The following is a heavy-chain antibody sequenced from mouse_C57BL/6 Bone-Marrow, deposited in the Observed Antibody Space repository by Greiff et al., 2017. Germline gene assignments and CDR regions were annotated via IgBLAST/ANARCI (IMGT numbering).Heavy chain of an antibody. J-gene: IGHJ4*01. CDR2: IYPGSGST. CDR3: AGSIYYYAMDY. CDR1: GYTFTSYW. V-gene: IGHV1-55*01. Sequence: QVQLKEPGAELVKPGASVKMSCKASGYTFTSYWITWVKQRPGQGLEWIGDIYPGSGSTNYNEKFKSKATLTVDTSSSTAYMQLSSLTSEDSAVYYCAGSIYYYAMDYWGQGTSVTVSS.